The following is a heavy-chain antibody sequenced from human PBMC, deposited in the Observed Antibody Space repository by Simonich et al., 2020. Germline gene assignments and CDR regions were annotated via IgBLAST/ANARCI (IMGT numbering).Heavy chain of an antibody. CDR2: INHSGST. Sequence: QVQLQQWGAGLLKPSETLSLTCAVYGGSFSGYYWSWIRQPPGKGLEWIGEINHSGSTNYNPSIKGGVTISVDTSKNQFSLKLSSVTAADTAVYYCARCGVVNYDILTGYHNWFDPWGQGTLVTVSS. CDR3: ARCGVVNYDILTGYHNWFDP. CDR1: GGSFSGYY. J-gene: IGHJ5*02. D-gene: IGHD3-9*01. V-gene: IGHV4-34*01.